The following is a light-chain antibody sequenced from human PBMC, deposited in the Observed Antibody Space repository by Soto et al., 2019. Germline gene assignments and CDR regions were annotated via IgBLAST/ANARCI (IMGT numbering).Light chain of an antibody. J-gene: IGKJ2*01. V-gene: IGKV1-39*01. CDR3: QQTYSAPHT. CDR1: QTISNF. Sequence: DIQMTQSPSSLSASVGDRVTITCRASQTISNFLNWYQKKPGKAPKLLIYSASSLQRGVPANFSGSGSGADFTLTISHVRPEDRATYYCQQTYSAPHTFGQGTTVAIK. CDR2: SAS.